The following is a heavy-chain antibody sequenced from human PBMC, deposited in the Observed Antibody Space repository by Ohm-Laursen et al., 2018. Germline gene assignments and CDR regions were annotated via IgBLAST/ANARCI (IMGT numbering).Heavy chain of an antibody. Sequence: ASVKVSCKASGYTFTGYYMHWVRQAPGQGLEWMGWMNPNSGNTGYAQKFQGRVTMTRNTSISTAYMELSSLRSEDTAVYYCARDRVGYYDSIGYYASAADCWGQGTLVTVSS. CDR1: GYTFTGYY. V-gene: IGHV1-8*02. CDR2: MNPNSGNT. J-gene: IGHJ4*02. D-gene: IGHD3-22*01. CDR3: ARDRVGYYDSIGYYASAADC.